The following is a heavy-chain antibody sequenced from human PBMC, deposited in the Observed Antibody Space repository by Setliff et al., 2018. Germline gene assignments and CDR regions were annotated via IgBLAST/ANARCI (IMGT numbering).Heavy chain of an antibody. CDR1: GASIRNNYY. CDR2: IFYNGMA. CDR3: ARASSGWYSAYYYYMDV. Sequence: SSETLSLTCAVSGASIRNNYYWGWIRQSPGTGLEWIGSIFYNGMAYYNPSLKSRVTMSVDTSKNQFSLNLTSVTAADTAVYYCARASSGWYSAYYYYMDVWGKGTTVTVSS. D-gene: IGHD6-19*01. J-gene: IGHJ6*03. V-gene: IGHV4-38-2*01.